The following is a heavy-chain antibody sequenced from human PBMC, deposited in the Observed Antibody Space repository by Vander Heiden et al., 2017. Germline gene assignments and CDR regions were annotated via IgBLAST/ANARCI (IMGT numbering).Heavy chain of an antibody. Sequence: EVQLVESGGGLVKPGGSLRLSCAASGFTFSSYSMNWVRQAPGKGLEWVSSISSSSSYIYYADSVKGRVTISRDNAKNSLYLQMNSLRAEETAVYYCARESYFIGGSCYDHDAFDIWGQGTMVTVSS. V-gene: IGHV3-21*01. CDR3: ARESYFIGGSCYDHDAFDI. CDR1: GFTFSSYS. J-gene: IGHJ3*02. CDR2: ISSSSSYI. D-gene: IGHD2-15*01.